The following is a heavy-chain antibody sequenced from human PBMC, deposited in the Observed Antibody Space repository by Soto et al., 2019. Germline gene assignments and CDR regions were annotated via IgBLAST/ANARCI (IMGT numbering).Heavy chain of an antibody. D-gene: IGHD1-7*01. CDR1: GFSFTNYV. CDR3: VRSAITATTNWGSFDI. CDR2: ISGSGDST. V-gene: IGHV3-23*01. Sequence: GGSLRLSCAASGFSFTNYVMNWVRQTPGKGLEWVSTISGSGDSTYYTGSVKGRFTISRDNSKSTLFLQMNSLRADDSAVYYCVRSAITATTNWGSFDIWGQGTMVTVSS. J-gene: IGHJ3*02.